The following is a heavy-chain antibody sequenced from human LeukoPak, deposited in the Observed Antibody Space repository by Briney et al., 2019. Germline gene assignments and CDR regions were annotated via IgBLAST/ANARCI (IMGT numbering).Heavy chain of an antibody. Sequence: GGSLRLSCAASGFTFSSYSMNWVRQAPGKGLEWVSSISSSSSYIYYADSVKGRFTISRDNAKNSLYLQMNSLRAEDTAVYYCAKAAPDYVWGSYNDYWGQGTLVTVSS. J-gene: IGHJ4*02. CDR2: ISSSSSYI. CDR1: GFTFSSYS. D-gene: IGHD3-16*01. V-gene: IGHV3-21*04. CDR3: AKAAPDYVWGSYNDY.